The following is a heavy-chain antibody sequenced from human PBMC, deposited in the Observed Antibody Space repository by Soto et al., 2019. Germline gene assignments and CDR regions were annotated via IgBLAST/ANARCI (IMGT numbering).Heavy chain of an antibody. Sequence: EVQLLESGGGLVQPGGSLRLSCVASGFTFTNYAMNWVRQAPGKGLEWISAISGGSVNTYYSDSVKGRFSVSRDNSKNTLYLQINSLRAADTGVYYCARDVVPNYYDSSGDPFDVWGQGTMVTVSS. CDR2: ISGGSVNT. J-gene: IGHJ3*01. CDR1: GFTFTNYA. D-gene: IGHD3-22*01. CDR3: ARDVVPNYYDSSGDPFDV. V-gene: IGHV3-23*01.